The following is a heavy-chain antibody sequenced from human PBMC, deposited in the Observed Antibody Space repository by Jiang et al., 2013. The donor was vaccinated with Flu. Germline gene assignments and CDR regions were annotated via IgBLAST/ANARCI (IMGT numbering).Heavy chain of an antibody. CDR2: IYYSGST. CDR3: ARGVPYYYDSSGWECGAFDI. D-gene: IGHD3-22*01. V-gene: IGHV4-31*01. Sequence: GLVKPSQTLSLTCTVSGGSISSGGYYWSWIRQHPGKGLEWIGYIYYSGSTYYNPSLKSLVTISVDTSKNQFSLKLSSVTAADTAVYYCARGVPYYYDSSGWECGAFDIWGQGTMVTVSS. CDR1: GGSISSGGYY. J-gene: IGHJ3*02.